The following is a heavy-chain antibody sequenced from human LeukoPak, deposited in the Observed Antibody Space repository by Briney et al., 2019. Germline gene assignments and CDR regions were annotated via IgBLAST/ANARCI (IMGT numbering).Heavy chain of an antibody. CDR3: ARDHNRVVPAAINYYYYGMDV. CDR1: GGSFSGYY. D-gene: IGHD2-2*01. V-gene: IGHV4-34*01. Sequence: PSETLSLTCAVYGGSFSGYYWSWIRQPPGKGLEWIGEINHSGSTNYNPSLKSRVTISVDTSKNQFSLKLSSVTAADTAVYYCARDHNRVVPAAINYYYYGMDVWGQGTTVTVSS. J-gene: IGHJ6*02. CDR2: INHSGST.